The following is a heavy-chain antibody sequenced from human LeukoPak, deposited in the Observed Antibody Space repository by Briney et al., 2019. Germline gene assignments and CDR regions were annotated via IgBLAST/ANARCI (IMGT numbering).Heavy chain of an antibody. CDR1: GGSISSYY. CDR2: INHSGST. CDR3: ARGPGGGSYSDAFDI. D-gene: IGHD1-26*01. J-gene: IGHJ3*02. Sequence: PSETLSLTCAVSGGSISSYYWSWIRQPPGKGLEWIGEINHSGSTNYNPSLKSRVTISVDTSKNQFSLKLSSVTAADTAVYYCARGPGGGSYSDAFDIWGQGTMVTVSS. V-gene: IGHV4-34*01.